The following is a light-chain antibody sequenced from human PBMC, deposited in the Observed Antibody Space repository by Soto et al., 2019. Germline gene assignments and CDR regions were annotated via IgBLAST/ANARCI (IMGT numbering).Light chain of an antibody. J-gene: IGLJ1*01. V-gene: IGLV1-44*01. CDR3: GTWGDSLNSYV. CDR2: SNN. Sequence: QSVLTQPPSVSGTPAQRVTISCSGSSSNIGSNTVNWYQQLPGAAPRLLIYSNNQRPSGVPDRFSGSKSGTSASLAISGLQSEDEADYYCGTWGDSLNSYVFGTGTKLTVL. CDR1: SSNIGSNT.